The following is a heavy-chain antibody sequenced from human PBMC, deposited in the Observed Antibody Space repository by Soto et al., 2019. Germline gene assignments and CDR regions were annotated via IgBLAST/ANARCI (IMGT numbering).Heavy chain of an antibody. V-gene: IGHV3-7*05. CDR3: AREAV. J-gene: IGHJ6*02. CDR2: IKQDGSEQ. Sequence: EVQLVESGGGLVQPGGSLRLSCAASGFTFSGYWMSWVRQAPGKGLEWVANIKQDGSEQFCVDSVKGRFTISRDNAKNSLYLQRNSLRAEDTAVYYCAREAVWGQGTTVTVSS. CDR1: GFTFSGYW.